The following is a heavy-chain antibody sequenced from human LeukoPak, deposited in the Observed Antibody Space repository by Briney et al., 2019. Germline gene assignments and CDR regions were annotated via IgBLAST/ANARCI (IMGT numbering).Heavy chain of an antibody. Sequence: GGSLRLSCAASGFTFSSYGMHWVRQAPGKGLEWVAVISYDGSNKYYADSVKGRFTISRDNSKNTLYLQMNSLRAEDTAVYYCAKDPLGDYYDSSGYIDYWGQGTLVTVSS. CDR1: GFTFSSYG. CDR3: AKDPLGDYYDSSGYIDY. V-gene: IGHV3-30*18. J-gene: IGHJ4*02. CDR2: ISYDGSNK. D-gene: IGHD3-22*01.